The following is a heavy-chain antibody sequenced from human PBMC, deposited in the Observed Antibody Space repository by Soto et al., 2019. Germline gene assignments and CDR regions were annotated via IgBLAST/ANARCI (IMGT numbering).Heavy chain of an antibody. CDR2: IYYSGST. Sequence: PSETLSLTCTVSGGSISSGGYYWSWIRQHPGKGLEWIGYIYYSGSTYYNPSLKSRVTISVDTSKNQFSLKLSSVTAADTAVYYCARVYYDSSGYYYYYGMDVWGQGTTVTVSS. CDR3: ARVYYDSSGYYYYYGMDV. D-gene: IGHD3-22*01. J-gene: IGHJ6*02. V-gene: IGHV4-31*03. CDR1: GGSISSGGYY.